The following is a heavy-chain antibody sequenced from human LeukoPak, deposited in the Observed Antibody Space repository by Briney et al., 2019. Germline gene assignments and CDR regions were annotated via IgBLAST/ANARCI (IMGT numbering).Heavy chain of an antibody. Sequence: SETLSLTYSVPDGSIMHYFWSWIRQPAGKGLEWIGRIYTSGNTNYNPSLKSRVTMSVDTSKNQFSLKLSSVTAADTAVYYCARETEIQLNYYYYYYIDGWGKGTTVTVSS. V-gene: IGHV4-4*07. J-gene: IGHJ6*03. CDR3: ARETEIQLNYYYYYYIDG. CDR2: IYTSGNT. D-gene: IGHD5-18*01. CDR1: DGSIMHYF.